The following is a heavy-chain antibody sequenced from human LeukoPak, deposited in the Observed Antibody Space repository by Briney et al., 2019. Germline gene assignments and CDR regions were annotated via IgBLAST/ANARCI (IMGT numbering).Heavy chain of an antibody. Sequence: SETLSLTCTVSGGSLSSYYWSWIRQPPGKGLEWIGEINHSGSTNYNPSLKSRVTISVDTSKNQFSLKLSSVTAADTAVYYCAREWVEECSSTSCYLIVNWFDPWGQGTLVTVSS. CDR1: GGSLSSYY. J-gene: IGHJ5*02. CDR2: INHSGST. D-gene: IGHD2-2*01. CDR3: AREWVEECSSTSCYLIVNWFDP. V-gene: IGHV4-34*01.